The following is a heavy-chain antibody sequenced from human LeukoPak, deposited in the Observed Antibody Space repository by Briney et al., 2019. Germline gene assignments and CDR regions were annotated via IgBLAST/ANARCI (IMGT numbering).Heavy chain of an antibody. CDR2: INPNSGGT. CDR3: ARGDHYGSGSYFGYYYYYGMDV. Sequence: ASVKVSCKTSAYTFTGCYIHCGRQAPGQGLEWGGWINPNSGGTNYSQKFQGRVNMTRDTNSSTAYMELSTLRSDDTDVYYCARGDHYGSGSYFGYYYYYGMDVWGQGTTVTVSS. D-gene: IGHD3-10*01. V-gene: IGHV1-2*02. J-gene: IGHJ6*02. CDR1: AYTFTGCY.